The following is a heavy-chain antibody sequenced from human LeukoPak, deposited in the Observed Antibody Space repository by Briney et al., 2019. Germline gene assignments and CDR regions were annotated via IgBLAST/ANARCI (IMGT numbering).Heavy chain of an antibody. Sequence: GSLRLSCSASGFTFSSYGMHWVRQAPGKGLEYVSGISNKGGSTYYADSVKGRFTISRGNSKNTLHLQMSSLRADDTAVYYCVKSGTWADFDSWGQGTLVTVSS. V-gene: IGHV3-64D*09. D-gene: IGHD1-26*01. CDR2: ISNKGGST. J-gene: IGHJ4*02. CDR1: GFTFSSYG. CDR3: VKSGTWADFDS.